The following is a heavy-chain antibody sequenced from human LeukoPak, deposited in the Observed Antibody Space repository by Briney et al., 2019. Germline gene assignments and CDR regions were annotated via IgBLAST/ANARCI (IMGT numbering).Heavy chain of an antibody. V-gene: IGHV3-30-3*01. CDR2: ISYDGTNK. CDR1: GFTFSNYA. CDR3: ARAPMSYDSSGFGGAFDI. Sequence: PGRSLTLSCAASGFTFSNYAMHWVRQAPGKGLEWVAVISYDGTNKYYADSVKGRFTISRDNSKNTMYLQMNSLRAEDTAMYYCARAPMSYDSSGFGGAFDIWGQGTMVTVSS. D-gene: IGHD3-22*01. J-gene: IGHJ3*02.